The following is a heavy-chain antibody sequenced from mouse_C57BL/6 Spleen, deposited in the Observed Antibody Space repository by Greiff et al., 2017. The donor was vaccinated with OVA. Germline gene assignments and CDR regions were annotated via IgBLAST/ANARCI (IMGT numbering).Heavy chain of an antibody. D-gene: IGHD3-2*02. V-gene: IGHV5-17*01. Sequence: EVKVVESGGGLVKPGGSLKLSCAASGFTFIDYGMHWVRQAPEKGLEWVAYISSGSSTIYYADTVKGRFTISRDNAKNTLFLQMTSLRSEDTAMYYCARPLDSSGYSYYFDYWGQGTTLTVSS. CDR2: ISSGSSTI. CDR1: GFTFIDYG. CDR3: ARPLDSSGYSYYFDY. J-gene: IGHJ2*01.